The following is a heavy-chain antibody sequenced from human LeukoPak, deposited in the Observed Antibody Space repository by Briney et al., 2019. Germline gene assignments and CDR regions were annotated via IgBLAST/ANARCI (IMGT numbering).Heavy chain of an antibody. CDR1: GYTFTSHG. Sequence: GASVKVSCKASGYTFTSHGISWVRQAPGQGLEWMGWISAYNGNTNYAQKLQGRVTMTTDTSTSTAYMELRSLRSDDTAVYYCARDLGSGISGNAFDIWGQGTMVTVSS. CDR3: ARDLGSGISGNAFDI. J-gene: IGHJ3*02. V-gene: IGHV1-18*01. D-gene: IGHD2-15*01. CDR2: ISAYNGNT.